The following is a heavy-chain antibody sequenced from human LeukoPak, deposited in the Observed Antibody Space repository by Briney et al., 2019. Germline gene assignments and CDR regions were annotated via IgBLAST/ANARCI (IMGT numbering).Heavy chain of an antibody. V-gene: IGHV4-31*11. CDR3: ARERDYSFDY. Sequence: PSETLSLTCAVYGGSFSGYYWSWIRQHPGKGLEWIGYIYYSGSTYYNPSLKSRVTISVDTSKNQFSLKLSSVTAADTAVYYCARERDYSFDYWGQGTLVTVSS. J-gene: IGHJ4*02. CDR2: IYYSGST. CDR1: GGSFSGYY. D-gene: IGHD4-11*01.